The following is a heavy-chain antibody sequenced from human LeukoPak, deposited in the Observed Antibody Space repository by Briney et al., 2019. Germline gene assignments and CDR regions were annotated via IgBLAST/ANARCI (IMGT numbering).Heavy chain of an antibody. CDR3: ARVSGLEYSSSYAFDY. CDR1: GGTFSSYA. CDR2: IIPIFGTA. J-gene: IGHJ4*02. Sequence: SVKVSCKASGGTFSSYAISWVRQAPGQGLEWMGGIIPIFGTANYAQKFQGRVTITADESTSTAYMELSSLRSEDTAVYYCARVSGLEYSSSYAFDYWGQGTLVTVPS. D-gene: IGHD6-6*01. V-gene: IGHV1-69*13.